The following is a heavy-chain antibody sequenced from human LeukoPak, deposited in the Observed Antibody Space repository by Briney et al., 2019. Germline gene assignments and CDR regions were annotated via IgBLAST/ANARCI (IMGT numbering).Heavy chain of an antibody. Sequence: ASVKVSCKASGYTFTSYGISWVRQAPGQGLEGVGWISAYNGNTNYAQKLQGRVTMTTDTSTSTAYMELRSLRSDDTAVYYGARGGPSYGSGSDAFDIWGQGTMVTVSS. D-gene: IGHD3-10*01. V-gene: IGHV1-18*01. CDR2: ISAYNGNT. CDR3: ARGGPSYGSGSDAFDI. CDR1: GYTFTSYG. J-gene: IGHJ3*02.